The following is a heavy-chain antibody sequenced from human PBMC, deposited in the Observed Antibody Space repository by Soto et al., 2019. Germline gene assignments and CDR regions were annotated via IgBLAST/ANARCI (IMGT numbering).Heavy chain of an antibody. J-gene: IGHJ4*02. D-gene: IGHD1-26*01. V-gene: IGHV4-30-4*02. CDR1: GASISSGDYF. Sequence: SETLSLTCTVSGASISSGDYFWSWIRQSPGKGLEWIGYIYDSGSSYYNPSLKSRVTISVDTSRKQFSLKLTSVTAADTAVYYCARDRYASGYWGQGTLVTVSS. CDR2: IYDSGSS. CDR3: ARDRYASGY.